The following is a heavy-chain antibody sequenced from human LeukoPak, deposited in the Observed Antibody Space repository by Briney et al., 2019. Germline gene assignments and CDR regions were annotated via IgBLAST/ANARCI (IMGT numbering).Heavy chain of an antibody. Sequence: AAVKVSSKGSGYTFTSYGSRWVRQAPGQGLEWMGWINPNSGGTNYAQKFQGRVTMTRDTSISTAYMELSRLRSDDTAVYYCARDGLRYDSSGYQRFDPWGQGTLVTVSS. D-gene: IGHD3-22*01. J-gene: IGHJ5*02. CDR3: ARDGLRYDSSGYQRFDP. V-gene: IGHV1-2*02. CDR2: INPNSGGT. CDR1: GYTFTSYG.